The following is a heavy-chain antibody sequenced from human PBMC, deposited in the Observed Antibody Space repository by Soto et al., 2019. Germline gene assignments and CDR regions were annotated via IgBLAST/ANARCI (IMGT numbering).Heavy chain of an antibody. D-gene: IGHD1-1*01. CDR3: ARVGTGNWYFDL. CDR2: INSDGSTI. J-gene: IGHJ2*01. CDR1: GFTFSSYW. V-gene: IGHV3-74*01. Sequence: EVQLVESGGGLVQPGGSLRLSCAASGFTFSSYWMHWVRQAPGKGLVWVARINSDGSTISYADSVKVRFTISRDNSKNTLYLQMNNLSAADTAVYYCARVGTGNWYFDLWGRGTLVTVSS.